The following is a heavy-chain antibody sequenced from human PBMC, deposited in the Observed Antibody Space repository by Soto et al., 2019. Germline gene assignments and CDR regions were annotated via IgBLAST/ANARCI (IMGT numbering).Heavy chain of an antibody. CDR1: GYSFTSYW. Sequence: GESLKISCKGSGYSFTSYWIGWVSQMPGKGLEWMGIIYPGDSDTRYSPSFQGQVTISADKSISTAYLQLSSLKASDTAMYYCARLRVVPAAISSYYYYGMDVWGQGTTVTVS. J-gene: IGHJ6*02. D-gene: IGHD2-2*01. CDR2: IYPGDSDT. V-gene: IGHV5-51*01. CDR3: ARLRVVPAAISSYYYYGMDV.